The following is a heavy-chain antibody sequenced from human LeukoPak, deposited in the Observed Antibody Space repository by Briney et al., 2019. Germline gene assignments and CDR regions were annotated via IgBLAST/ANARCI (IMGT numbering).Heavy chain of an antibody. CDR2: IYWDDDK. J-gene: IGHJ5*02. CDR1: GFSLSSNGVG. Sequence: SGPTLVNPTQTLTLTCTISGFSLSSNGVGVGWIRQPPGKALEWLALIYWDDDKRYSPSLKSRLTITKDTSKNQVVLTMTNMDPVDTATYYCAHRTSMLRGVMSYKWFGPWGQGTLVTVSS. D-gene: IGHD3-10*01. CDR3: AHRTSMLRGVMSYKWFGP. V-gene: IGHV2-5*02.